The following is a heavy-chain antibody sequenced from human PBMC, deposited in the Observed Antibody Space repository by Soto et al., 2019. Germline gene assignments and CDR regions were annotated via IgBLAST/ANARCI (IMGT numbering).Heavy chain of an antibody. Sequence: SETLSLTYTVSGGSISSGGYYWSWIRQHPGKGLEWIGYIYYSGSTYYNPSLKSRVTISVDTSKNQFSLKLSSVTAADTAVYYCALENSSSSLDYWGQGTLVTVSS. V-gene: IGHV4-31*03. J-gene: IGHJ4*02. CDR2: IYYSGST. D-gene: IGHD6-6*01. CDR1: GGSISSGGYY. CDR3: ALENSSSSLDY.